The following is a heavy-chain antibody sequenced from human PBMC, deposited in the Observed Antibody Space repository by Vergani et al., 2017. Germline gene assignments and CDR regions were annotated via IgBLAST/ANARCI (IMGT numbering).Heavy chain of an antibody. CDR2: IIPIFGTA. D-gene: IGHD3-22*01. Sequence: QVQLVQSGAEVKKPGSSVKVSCKASGGTFSSYAISWVRQAPGQGLEWMGGIIPIFGTANYAQKFQGRVTITADESTSTAYMELRSLRSDDTAVYYCARGYYGSSGDFSFGYWGQGTLVTVSS. V-gene: IGHV1-69*01. CDR1: GGTFSSYA. J-gene: IGHJ4*02. CDR3: ARGYYGSSGDFSFGY.